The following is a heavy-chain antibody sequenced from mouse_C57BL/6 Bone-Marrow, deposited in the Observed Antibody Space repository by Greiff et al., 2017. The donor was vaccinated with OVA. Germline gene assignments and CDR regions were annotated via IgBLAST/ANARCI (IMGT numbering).Heavy chain of an antibody. D-gene: IGHD6-5*01. Sequence: VQLQESGAELARPGASVKLSCKASGYTFTSYGISWVKQRTGQGLEWIGEIYPRSGNTYYNEKFKGKATLTADKSSSTAYMELRSLTSEDSAVYFCASYAYGGWFAYWGQGTLVTVSA. J-gene: IGHJ3*01. CDR2: IYPRSGNT. V-gene: IGHV1-81*01. CDR3: ASYAYGGWFAY. CDR1: GYTFTSYG.